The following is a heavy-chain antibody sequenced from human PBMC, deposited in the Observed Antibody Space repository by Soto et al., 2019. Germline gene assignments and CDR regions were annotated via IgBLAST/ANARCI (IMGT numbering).Heavy chain of an antibody. CDR1: GFTVHDNY. D-gene: IGHD5-18*01. CDR3: ASARTYNYAFDF. Sequence: EMRLVESGGGLIQPGGSLRLSCAPSGFTVHDNYMTWVRQASGKGLEWVSVVFSGGSTFYADSVKGRFTISRDTSKNTLSLQMNSLRAEDTAVYFCASARTYNYAFDFWGQGTLVTVSS. J-gene: IGHJ4*02. V-gene: IGHV3-53*01. CDR2: VFSGGST.